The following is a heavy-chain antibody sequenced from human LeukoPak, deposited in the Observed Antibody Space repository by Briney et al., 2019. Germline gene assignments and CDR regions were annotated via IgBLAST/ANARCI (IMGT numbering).Heavy chain of an antibody. J-gene: IGHJ4*02. V-gene: IGHV3-74*01. CDR1: GFTFSNYW. D-gene: IGHD5-18*01. Sequence: GGSLRLSCAASGFTFSNYWMHWVRQAPGKGLVWVSRIIGDGSYTNYADSVKGRFTISRDNAKNTLYLQMNSLRAEDTAVYYCARSHGYTDDYWGQGTQVTVSS. CDR2: IIGDGSYT. CDR3: ARSHGYTDDY.